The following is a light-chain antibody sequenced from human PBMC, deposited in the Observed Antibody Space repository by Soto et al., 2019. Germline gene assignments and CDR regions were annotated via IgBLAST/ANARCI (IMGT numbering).Light chain of an antibody. V-gene: IGKV3-20*01. CDR2: GAS. J-gene: IGKJ1*01. Sequence: EIGLTQSPGTLSLSPGERATLSCMASQSVSSNYLAWYQQKPGQAPRLLIYGASTRATDMPGRFSGRGAGAEFTLTISSLQSEDFAVYYCQQYRSWPRTFGQGTKVDIK. CDR3: QQYRSWPRT. CDR1: QSVSSNY.